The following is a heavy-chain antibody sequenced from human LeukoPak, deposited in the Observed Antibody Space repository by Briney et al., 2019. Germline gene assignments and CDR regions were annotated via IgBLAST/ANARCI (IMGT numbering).Heavy chain of an antibody. CDR2: ISYDGSNE. CDR3: ARVGYYASGPFSYFDF. D-gene: IGHD3-10*01. CDR1: GFTFSGYA. V-gene: IGHV3-30-3*01. Sequence: GRSLRLSCAASGFTFSGYAMHGVRQAPGKGLEWVAVISYDGSNEYYADSVKGRFTISRDTSKNTLYLQMNSLSVEDTAVYYCARVGYYASGPFSYFDFWGQGTLVTVSS. J-gene: IGHJ4*02.